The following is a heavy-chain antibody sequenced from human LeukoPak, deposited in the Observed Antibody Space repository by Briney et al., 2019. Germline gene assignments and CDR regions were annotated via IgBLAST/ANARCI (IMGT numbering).Heavy chain of an antibody. CDR1: GFTFSSYG. CDR3: AKVRYSGHDPRESFDY. CDR2: ISYDGSNK. Sequence: GGSLRLSCAASGFTFSSYGMHWVRQAPGKGLEWVAVISYDGSNKYYADSVKGRFTISRDNSKNTLYLQMNSLRAEDTAVYYCAKVRYSGHDPRESFDYWGQGTLVTVSS. V-gene: IGHV3-30*18. J-gene: IGHJ4*02. D-gene: IGHD5-12*01.